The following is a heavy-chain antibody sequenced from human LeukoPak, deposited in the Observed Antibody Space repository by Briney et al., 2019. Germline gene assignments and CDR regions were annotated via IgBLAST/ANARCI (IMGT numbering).Heavy chain of an antibody. V-gene: IGHV4-4*07. CDR1: GGSISSYY. CDR2: IYTSGST. D-gene: IGHD3-10*01. J-gene: IGHJ6*03. Sequence: SETLSLTCTVSGGSISSYYWSWIRQPAGKGLEWIGRIYTSGSTNYNPSLKSRVTTSVDTSKNQFSLKLSSVTAADTAVYYCARELWFGEFRSFYYMDVWGKGTTVTVSS. CDR3: ARELWFGEFRSFYYMDV.